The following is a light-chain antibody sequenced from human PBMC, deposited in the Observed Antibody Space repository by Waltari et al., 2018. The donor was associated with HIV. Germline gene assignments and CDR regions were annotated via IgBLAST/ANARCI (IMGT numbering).Light chain of an antibody. V-gene: IGLV2-14*01. CDR3: SSYTSSSTRV. J-gene: IGLJ1*01. CDR2: EVS. Sequence: QSALTQPASVSGSPGQSITISCTGTSSYVGGYNYVSWYQQHPDKAPKLMIYEVSNRPSGVSNRFSGSKSGNTASLTISGLQAEDEADYYCSSYTSSSTRVFGTGTKVTVL. CDR1: SSYVGGYNY.